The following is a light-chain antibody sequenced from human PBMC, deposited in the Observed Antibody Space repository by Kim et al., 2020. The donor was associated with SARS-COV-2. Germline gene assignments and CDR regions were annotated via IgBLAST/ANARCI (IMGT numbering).Light chain of an antibody. J-gene: IGLJ7*01. CDR2: GKN. V-gene: IGLV3-19*01. CDR1: SLRSYY. CDR3: NSRDSSGNHAV. Sequence: AMRQKVRITCQGDSLRSYYESWYQQKPGQAPVLVIYGKNNRPSGIPDRFSGSSSGNTASLTITGAQAEDEADYYCNSRDSSGNHAVFGGGTQLTVL.